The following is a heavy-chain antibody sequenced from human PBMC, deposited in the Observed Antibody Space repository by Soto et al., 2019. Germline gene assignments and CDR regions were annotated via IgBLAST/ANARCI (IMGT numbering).Heavy chain of an antibody. J-gene: IGHJ5*02. CDR3: AKGDNLGPKTGYAFDP. CDR1: GDNVSSNTGS. D-gene: IGHD5-12*01. Sequence: SQTLALTCTISGDNVSSNTGSWTWIRQSPSRGLEWLGRTYFRSKWYNDYAVSVKSRIIINPDTSNNQFSLQLNSVTPEDTAVYFCAKGDNLGPKTGYAFDPWGQG. CDR2: TYFRSKWYN. V-gene: IGHV6-1*01.